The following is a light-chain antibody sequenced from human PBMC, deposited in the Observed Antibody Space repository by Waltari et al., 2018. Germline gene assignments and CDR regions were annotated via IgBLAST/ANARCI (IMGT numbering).Light chain of an antibody. CDR1: QSVDRY. CDR3: QQRRNWPLT. CDR2: DTS. Sequence: SCRASQSVDRYLAWYQQRPGQAPRLLIYDTSNRATDIPARFSGSGSETDFSLTISSLEPEDFAVYYCQQRRNWPLTFGGGTKVEIK. V-gene: IGKV3-11*01. J-gene: IGKJ4*01.